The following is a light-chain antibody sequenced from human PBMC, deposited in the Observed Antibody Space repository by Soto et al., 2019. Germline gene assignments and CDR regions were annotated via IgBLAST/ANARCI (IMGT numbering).Light chain of an antibody. V-gene: IGLV2-23*01. CDR2: EGS. CDR3: CSYAGTSTYYV. Sequence: QSALTQPASVSGSPGQSITISCTGTSSAVGSYNLVSWYQHHPGKAPKLMIYEGSKRPSGVSNRFSGSKSGNTASLTISGLQAEDEADYYCCSYAGTSTYYVFGTGTKVT. J-gene: IGLJ1*01. CDR1: SSAVGSYNL.